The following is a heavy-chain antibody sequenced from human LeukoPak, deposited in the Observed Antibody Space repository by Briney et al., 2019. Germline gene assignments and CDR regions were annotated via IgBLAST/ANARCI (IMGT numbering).Heavy chain of an antibody. V-gene: IGHV4-61*02. CDR3: ARTRYYYNSRSYGAPYYFDY. J-gene: IGHJ4*02. CDR2: VYTSGTT. Sequence: SETLSLTCTVSGGSITSGTYYWTWIRQPAGKGLEWIGRVYTSGTTKYHPSLKSRVTISVDTSKNQFSLKLSSVTAADTAVYYCARTRYYYNSRSYGAPYYFDYWGQGTLVTVSS. CDR1: GGSITSGTYY. D-gene: IGHD3-10*01.